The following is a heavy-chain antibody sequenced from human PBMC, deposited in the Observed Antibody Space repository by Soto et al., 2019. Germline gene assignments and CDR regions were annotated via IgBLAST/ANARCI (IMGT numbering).Heavy chain of an antibody. D-gene: IGHD4-17*01. V-gene: IGHV4-39*02. CDR1: GGSISSYY. J-gene: IGHJ6*02. CDR2: IYYSGST. CDR3: ARDYGDYLGDFSGYYGMDV. Sequence: PSETLSLTCTVSGGSISSYYWGWIRQPPGKGLEWIGSIYYSGSTYYNPSLKSRVTISVDTSKNQFSLKLSSVTAADTAVYYCARDYGDYLGDFSGYYGMDVWGQGTTVTVS.